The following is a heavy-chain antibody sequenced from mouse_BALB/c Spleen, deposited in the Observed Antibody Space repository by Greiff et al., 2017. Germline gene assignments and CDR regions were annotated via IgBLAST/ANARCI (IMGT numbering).Heavy chain of an antibody. V-gene: IGHV1-69*02. CDR3: ARGGDYYAMDY. Sequence: VQLQQSGAELVKPGAPVKLSCKASGYTFTSYWMNWVKQRPGRGLEWIGRIDPSDSETHYNQKFKDKATLTVDKSSSTAYIQLSSLTSEDSAVYYCARGGDYYAMDYWGQGTSVTVSS. CDR2: IDPSDSET. J-gene: IGHJ4*01. CDR1: GYTFTSYW.